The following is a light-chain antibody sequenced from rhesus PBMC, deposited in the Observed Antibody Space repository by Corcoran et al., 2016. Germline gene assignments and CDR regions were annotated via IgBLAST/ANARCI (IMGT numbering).Light chain of an antibody. V-gene: IGKV1-74*01. CDR1: ENVNNY. Sequence: DIQMTQSPSSLSASVGDRVTITCRASENVNNYLNWYQQKPGKAPKLLIYKASTLQSGVPSRFSGSGSGTDYTFTISSLKSEDVATYYCQHNYGTPMYSFGQGTKVEIK. CDR3: QHNYGTPMYS. CDR2: KAS. J-gene: IGKJ2*01.